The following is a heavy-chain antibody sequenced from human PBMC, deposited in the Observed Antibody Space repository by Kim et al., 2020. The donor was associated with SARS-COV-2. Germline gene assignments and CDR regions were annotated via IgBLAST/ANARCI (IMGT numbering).Heavy chain of an antibody. V-gene: IGHV4-39*01. Sequence: SETLSLTCTVSGGSISSSSYYWGWIRQPPGKGLEWIGSIYYSGSTYYNPSLKSRVTISVDTSKNQFSLKLSSVTAADTAVYYCARRTTRLDYWGQGTLVTVSS. CDR3: ARRTTRLDY. CDR1: GGSISSSSYY. J-gene: IGHJ4*02. D-gene: IGHD1-1*01. CDR2: IYYSGST.